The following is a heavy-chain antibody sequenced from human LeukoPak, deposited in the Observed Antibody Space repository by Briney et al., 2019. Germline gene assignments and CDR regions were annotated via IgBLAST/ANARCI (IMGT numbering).Heavy chain of an antibody. CDR1: GGSISSGDYY. Sequence: PSQTLSLTCTLSGGSISSGDYYWSWIRQPPGKGLEWIGYIYYSGSTYYNPSLKSRVTISVDTSKNQFSLKLSSVTAADTAVYYCARARFLEWLFFDYWGQGTLVTVSS. CDR2: IYYSGST. V-gene: IGHV4-30-4*08. D-gene: IGHD3-3*01. J-gene: IGHJ4*02. CDR3: ARARFLEWLFFDY.